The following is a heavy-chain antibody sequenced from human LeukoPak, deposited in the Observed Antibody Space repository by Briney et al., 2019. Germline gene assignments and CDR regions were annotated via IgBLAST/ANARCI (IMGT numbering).Heavy chain of an antibody. CDR1: GGSVSSGSYY. CDR2: IYYSGST. V-gene: IGHV4-61*01. J-gene: IGHJ4*02. D-gene: IGHD1-26*01. Sequence: PSETLSLTCTVSGGSVSSGSYYWSWIRQPPGKGLEWIGYIYYSGSTNHNPSLKSRVTISVDTSKNQFSLKLSSVTAADTAVYYCASFSGSYFADYWGQGTLVTVSS. CDR3: ASFSGSYFADY.